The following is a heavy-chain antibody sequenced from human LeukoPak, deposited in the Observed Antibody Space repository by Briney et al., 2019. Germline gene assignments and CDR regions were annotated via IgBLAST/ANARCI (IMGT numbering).Heavy chain of an antibody. CDR2: FDPGDGET. D-gene: IGHD1-26*01. CDR3: ASEWELLGPLDY. CDR1: GYTLTELS. Sequence: ASVKVSCKVSGYTLTELSMHWVRQAPGKGLEWMGGFDPGDGETIYAQKFQGRVTMTEDTSTDTAYMELSSLRSEDTAVYYCASEWELLGPLDYWGQGTLVTVSS. V-gene: IGHV1-24*01. J-gene: IGHJ4*02.